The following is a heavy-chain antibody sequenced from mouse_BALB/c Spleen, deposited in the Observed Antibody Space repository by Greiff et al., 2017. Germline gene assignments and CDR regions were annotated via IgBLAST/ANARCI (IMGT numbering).Heavy chain of an antibody. V-gene: IGHV2-5-1*01. Sequence: QVQLQQSGPSLVLPSQSLSITCTVSGFSLTSYGVHWVRQSPGKGLEWLGVIWRGGSTDYNAAFMSRLSITKDNSKSQVFFKMNSLQADDTAIYYCAKTITTATSFAYWGQGTLVTVSA. D-gene: IGHD1-2*01. J-gene: IGHJ3*01. CDR1: GFSLTSYG. CDR3: AKTITTATSFAY. CDR2: IWRGGST.